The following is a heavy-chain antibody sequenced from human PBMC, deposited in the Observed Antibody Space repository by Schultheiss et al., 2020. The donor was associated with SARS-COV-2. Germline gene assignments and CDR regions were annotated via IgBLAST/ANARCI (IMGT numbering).Heavy chain of an antibody. D-gene: IGHD4-23*01. J-gene: IGHJ4*02. CDR2: ISSSSSYI. Sequence: GGSLRLSCAASGFTFSSYSMNWVRQAPGKGLEWVSSISSSSSYIYYADSVKGRFTISRDNAKNSLYLQMNSLRAEDTAVYYCARDFIYYGGNLDYWGQGTLVTVSS. CDR1: GFTFSSYS. V-gene: IGHV3-21*01. CDR3: ARDFIYYGGNLDY.